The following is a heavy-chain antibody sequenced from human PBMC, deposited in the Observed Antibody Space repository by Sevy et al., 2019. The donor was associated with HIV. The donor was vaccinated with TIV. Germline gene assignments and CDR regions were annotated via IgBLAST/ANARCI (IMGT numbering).Heavy chain of an antibody. CDR2: IYYTGTT. Sequence: SETLSLTCTVSGDSINNGDYYWSWIRQHPGKGLEWIGKIYYTGTTYYNPSLKSRLRISVERSENTLSLSLRSVTAADSAAYYCARTTVTTLSSARNNCFDPWGQGTLVTVSS. V-gene: IGHV4-31*03. D-gene: IGHD4-4*01. CDR1: GDSINNGDYY. J-gene: IGHJ5*02. CDR3: ARTTVTTLSSARNNCFDP.